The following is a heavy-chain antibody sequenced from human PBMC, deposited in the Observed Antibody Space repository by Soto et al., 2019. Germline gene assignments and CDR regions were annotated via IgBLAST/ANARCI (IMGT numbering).Heavy chain of an antibody. CDR1: GGSISSYY. CDR2: IYYSGST. D-gene: IGHD3-10*01. CDR3: ARGGVHPYSFDY. V-gene: IGHV4-59*01. J-gene: IGHJ4*02. Sequence: SETLSLTCTVSGGSISSYYWSWIRQPPGKGLEWIGYIYYSGSTNYNPSLKSRVTISVDTSKNQFSLKLSSVTAADTAVYYCARGGVHPYSFDYWGQGTLVTVSS.